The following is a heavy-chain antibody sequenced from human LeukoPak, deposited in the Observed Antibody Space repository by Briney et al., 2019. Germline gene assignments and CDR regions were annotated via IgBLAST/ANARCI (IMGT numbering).Heavy chain of an antibody. CDR2: ISAYNGNT. V-gene: IGHV1-18*01. Sequence: ASVKVSCKASGYIFPGYGISWVRQAPGQGLEWMGWISAYNGNTNYAQNLQGRVTMTTDTSTSTAYMELRSLRSDDTAVYYCARDSGYDSGGYWGQGTLVTVSS. D-gene: IGHD5-12*01. J-gene: IGHJ4*02. CDR3: ARDSGYDSGGY. CDR1: GYIFPGYG.